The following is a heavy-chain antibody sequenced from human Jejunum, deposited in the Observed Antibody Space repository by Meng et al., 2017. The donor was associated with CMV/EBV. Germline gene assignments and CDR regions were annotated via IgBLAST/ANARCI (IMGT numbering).Heavy chain of an antibody. D-gene: IGHD6-19*01. CDR2: INGDGSTT. Sequence: SGVPFSNYGMHWVRQAPGKGLVWVSRINGDGSTTAYADSVKGRFTISRDNAKNTLYLQINSLRLEDTAVYYCAKGGMYSSGSTDYWGQGTLVTVSS. CDR1: GVPFSNYG. CDR3: AKGGMYSSGSTDY. J-gene: IGHJ4*02. V-gene: IGHV3-74*03.